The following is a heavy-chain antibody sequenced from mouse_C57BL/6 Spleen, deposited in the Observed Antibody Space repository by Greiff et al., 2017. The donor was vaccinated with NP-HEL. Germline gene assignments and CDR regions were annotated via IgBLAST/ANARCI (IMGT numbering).Heavy chain of an antibody. CDR2: IFPGSGST. CDR1: GYTFTDYY. J-gene: IGHJ3*01. V-gene: IGHV1-75*01. CDR3: ARNEVTGPGVDAWFAY. Sequence: QVQLQQSGPELVKPGASVKISCKASGYTFTDYYINWVKQRPGQGLEWIGWIFPGSGSTYYNEKFKGKATLTVDKSSSTAYMLLSSLTSEDSAVYFCARNEVTGPGVDAWFAYWGQGTLVTVSA. D-gene: IGHD4-1*01.